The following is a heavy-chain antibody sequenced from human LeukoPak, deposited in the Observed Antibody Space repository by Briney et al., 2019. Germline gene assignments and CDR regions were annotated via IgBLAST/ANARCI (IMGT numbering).Heavy chain of an antibody. CDR3: ARGQSPVGIAAAAAHFDY. J-gene: IGHJ4*02. CDR2: INHSGST. D-gene: IGHD6-13*01. CDR1: GGSFSGYY. V-gene: IGHV4-34*01. Sequence: NPSETLSLTCAVYGGSFSGYYWSWIRQPPGKGLEWIGEINHSGSTNYNPSLKSRVTISVDTSKNQFSLKPSSVTAADTAVYYCARGQSPVGIAAAAAHFDYWGQGTLVTVSS.